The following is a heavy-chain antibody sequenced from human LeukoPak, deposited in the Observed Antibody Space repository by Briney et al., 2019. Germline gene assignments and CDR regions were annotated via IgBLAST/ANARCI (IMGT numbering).Heavy chain of an antibody. D-gene: IGHD3-16*01. Sequence: GGSLRLSCAASGFTFSSYGMHWVRQAPGKGLEWVAFIRYDGSNKYYADSAKGRFTISRDNSKNTLYLQMNSLRAEDTAVYYCAKVGGSSPRSFDYWGQGTLVTVSS. CDR1: GFTFSSYG. CDR3: AKVGGSSPRSFDY. CDR2: IRYDGSNK. J-gene: IGHJ4*02. V-gene: IGHV3-30*02.